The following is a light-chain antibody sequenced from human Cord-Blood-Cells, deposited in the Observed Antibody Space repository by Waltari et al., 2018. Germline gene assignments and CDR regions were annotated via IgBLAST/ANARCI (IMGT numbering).Light chain of an antibody. V-gene: IGLV2-23*01. Sequence: QYALTQPAAVFGSPGQSITISCTGTSSDVGRYNLVPWYQQHPGKAPKLMIYEGSKRPSGVSNRFSGSKSGNTASLTISGLQAEDEADYYCCSYAGSSTYVFGTGTKVTVL. CDR2: EGS. CDR1: SSDVGRYNL. J-gene: IGLJ1*01. CDR3: CSYAGSSTYV.